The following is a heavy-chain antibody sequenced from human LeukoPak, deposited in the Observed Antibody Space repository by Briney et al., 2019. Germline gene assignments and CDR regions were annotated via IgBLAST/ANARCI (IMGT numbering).Heavy chain of an antibody. CDR3: ARVSTGPV. V-gene: IGHV3-21*01. J-gene: IGHJ4*02. D-gene: IGHD1-1*01. Sequence: GGPLTLSCVRSGFIHRNLNKNYLRHATGKALEWDSSISSIGNYIHYADSVKGRFTNSRDNAQKSLYLQMNSLRVEDSAVYYCARVSTGPVWGQGTLVTVSS. CDR1: GFIHRNLN. CDR2: ISSIGNYI.